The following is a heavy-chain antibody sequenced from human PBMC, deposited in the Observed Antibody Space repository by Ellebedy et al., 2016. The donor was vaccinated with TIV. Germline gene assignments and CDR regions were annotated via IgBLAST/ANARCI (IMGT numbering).Heavy chain of an antibody. CDR2: MSYDGINK. CDR1: GFTFSNYA. J-gene: IGHJ6*02. D-gene: IGHD1-14*01. CDR3: AKDNRKVAPTDYGMDV. Sequence: GGSLRLSXAASGFTFSNYAMHRVRQAPGKGLEWVAVMSYDGINKFYADSVKGRLTISRDNSKNTLYLQMNSLRTEDTAVYYCAKDNRKVAPTDYGMDVWGQGTTVTVSS. V-gene: IGHV3-30*18.